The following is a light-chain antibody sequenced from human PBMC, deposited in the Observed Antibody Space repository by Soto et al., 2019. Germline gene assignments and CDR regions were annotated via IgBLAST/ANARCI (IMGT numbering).Light chain of an antibody. CDR1: SSDVGGYKY. CDR3: SSYSSSSTPYV. J-gene: IGLJ1*01. V-gene: IGLV2-14*01. CDR2: DVS. Sequence: ALTQPASVSWSPGQSITLSCTGTSSDVGGYKYVSWYQQHPGKAPKLLIYDVSNRPSGVSNRFSGSKSGNTASLTISGLQAEDEADYYCSSYSSSSTPYVFGTGTKVTVL.